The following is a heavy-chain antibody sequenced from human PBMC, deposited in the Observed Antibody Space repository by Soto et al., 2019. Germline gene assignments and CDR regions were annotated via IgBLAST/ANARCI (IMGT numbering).Heavy chain of an antibody. Sequence: PGESLKISCKGSGYRFTDYWIGWVRQMPGKGLEWMGIIYPGDSETTYGPSFQGQVTISADKSISTAYLQWSSPKASDTAMYYCAIYASSSEWDYFDYWGQGTLVTVSS. D-gene: IGHD6-6*01. CDR1: GYRFTDYW. J-gene: IGHJ4*02. CDR2: IYPGDSET. CDR3: AIYASSSEWDYFDY. V-gene: IGHV5-51*01.